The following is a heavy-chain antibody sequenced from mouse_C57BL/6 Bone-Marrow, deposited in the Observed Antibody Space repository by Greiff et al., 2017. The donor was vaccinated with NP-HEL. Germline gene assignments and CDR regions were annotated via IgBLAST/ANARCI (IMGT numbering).Heavy chain of an antibody. CDR1: GFTFSDYG. J-gene: IGHJ2*01. Sequence: EVQVVESGGGLVKPGGSLKLSCAASGFTFSDYGMHWVRQAPEKGLEWVAYISSGSSTIYYADTVKGRFTISRDNAKNTLFLQMTSLRSEDTAMYYCASLNWDGDYFDYWGQGTTLTVSS. V-gene: IGHV5-17*01. D-gene: IGHD4-1*01. CDR2: ISSGSSTI. CDR3: ASLNWDGDYFDY.